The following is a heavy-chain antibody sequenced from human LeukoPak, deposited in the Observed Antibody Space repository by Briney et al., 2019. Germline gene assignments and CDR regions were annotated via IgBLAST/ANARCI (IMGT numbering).Heavy chain of an antibody. D-gene: IGHD3-22*01. J-gene: IGHJ4*02. V-gene: IGHV3-48*03. CDR2: ISKSCRTI. Sequence: GWSLTLSHAPSRFTLSSYEMNWVRQAPGKGREGVSYISKSCRTIYYADSVKGRLTISRDHPKNSLYLQMNSWRAEDTAVYYCASLYYDSSGYYLSYFDYWAGGTLFSVSS. CDR1: RFTLSSYE. CDR3: ASLYYDSSGYYLSYFDY.